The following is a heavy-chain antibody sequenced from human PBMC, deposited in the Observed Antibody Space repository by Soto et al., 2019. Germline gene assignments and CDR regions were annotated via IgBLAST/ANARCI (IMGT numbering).Heavy chain of an antibody. CDR3: ARGPCDRTNSYTCNNWFDP. Sequence: ASVKVSCKASGHTSIGYQIHWVRQAPGQGLEWMGWINSNGLDTTHSPTFQGRITLTRDTARFTAYMELRGLTFDDTAVYYCARGPCDRTNSYTCNNWFDPCRKGHLVPACS. V-gene: IGHV1-2*02. J-gene: IGHJ5*02. D-gene: IGHD3-22*01. CDR1: GHTSIGYQ. CDR2: INSNGLDT.